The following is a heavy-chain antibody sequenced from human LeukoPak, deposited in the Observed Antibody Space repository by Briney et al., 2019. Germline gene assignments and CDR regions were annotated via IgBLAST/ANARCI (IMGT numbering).Heavy chain of an antibody. CDR3: ARDFYCSRTSCYAPSFDY. Sequence: GGSLRLSCAASGXPFSSYGMHWVRQAPGKGLEWVALRGYDGTNEYYADSVKGRFTISRDNSKNTLYLQMKSLRAEDTAVYYCARDFYCSRTSCYAPSFDYWGQGTLVTVSS. J-gene: IGHJ4*02. CDR2: RGYDGTNE. V-gene: IGHV3-33*01. CDR1: GXPFSSYG. D-gene: IGHD2-2*01.